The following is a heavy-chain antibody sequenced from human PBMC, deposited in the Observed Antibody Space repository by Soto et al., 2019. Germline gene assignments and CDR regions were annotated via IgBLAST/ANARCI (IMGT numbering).Heavy chain of an antibody. CDR1: GGSISSSSYY. CDR2: IYYSGST. D-gene: IGHD6-6*01. J-gene: IGHJ4*02. CDR3: ARHLEYSSSSPLSHFDY. V-gene: IGHV4-39*01. Sequence: SLTCTVSGGSISSSSYYWGWIRQPPGKGLEWIGSIYYSGSTYYNPSLKSRVTISVDTSKNQFSLKLSSVTAADTAVYYCARHLEYSSSSPLSHFDYWGQGTLVTVSS.